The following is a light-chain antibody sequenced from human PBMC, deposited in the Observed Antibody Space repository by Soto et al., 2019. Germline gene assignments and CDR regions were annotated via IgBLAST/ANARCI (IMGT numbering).Light chain of an antibody. CDR2: LGS. Sequence: DIVMTQSPLSLPVTPGEPASISCRSSQSLVWRNGNYYLDWYVHKPGQSPQLLIYLGSRRASGVPDRFSGSGAGTDFTLKISRVEAEDVGVYYCMQSLQIPPITFGQGTRLDIK. J-gene: IGKJ5*01. CDR3: MQSLQIPPIT. CDR1: QSLVWRNGNYY. V-gene: IGKV2-28*01.